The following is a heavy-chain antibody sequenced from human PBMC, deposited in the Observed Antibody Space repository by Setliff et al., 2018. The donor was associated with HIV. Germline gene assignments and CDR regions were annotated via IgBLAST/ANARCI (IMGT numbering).Heavy chain of an antibody. CDR2: IYYSGST. CDR1: GGSISSSSYY. D-gene: IGHD6-19*01. V-gene: IGHV4-39*01. CDR3: ASPASGGSSGQYHY. Sequence: LSLTCTVSGGSISSSSYYWGWIRQPPGTGLEWIGSIYYSGSTYYNPSLKSRVTISVDTSKNQFSLKLSSVTAADTAVYYCASPASGGSSGQYHYWGQGTLVTVSS. J-gene: IGHJ4*02.